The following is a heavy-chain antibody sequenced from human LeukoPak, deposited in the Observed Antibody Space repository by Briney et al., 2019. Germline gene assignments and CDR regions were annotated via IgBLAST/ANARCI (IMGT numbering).Heavy chain of an antibody. CDR2: IYHSGST. CDR3: ARQGGSGYDNNWFDP. D-gene: IGHD3-22*01. V-gene: IGHV4-38-2*01. J-gene: IGHJ5*02. Sequence: SETLSLTCAVSGYSISSGYYWGWIRQPPGKGLEWIGSIYHSGSTCYNPSLKSRVTISVDTSKNQFSLKLSSVTAADTAVYYCARQGGSGYDNNWFDPWGQGTLVAVSS. CDR1: GYSISSGYY.